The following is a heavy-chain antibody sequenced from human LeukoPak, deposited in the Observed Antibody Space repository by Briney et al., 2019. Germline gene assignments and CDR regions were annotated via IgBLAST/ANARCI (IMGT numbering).Heavy chain of an antibody. D-gene: IGHD7-27*01. CDR3: ARDPNWGLGWFDP. CDR2: ISSSSSTI. J-gene: IGHJ5*02. V-gene: IGHV3-48*01. CDR1: GFTFSSYS. Sequence: PGGSLRLSCAASGFTFSSYSMNWVRQAPGKGLEWDSYISSSSSTIYYADSVKGRFTISRDNAKNSLYLQMNSLRAEDTAVYYCARDPNWGLGWFDPWGQGTLVTVSS.